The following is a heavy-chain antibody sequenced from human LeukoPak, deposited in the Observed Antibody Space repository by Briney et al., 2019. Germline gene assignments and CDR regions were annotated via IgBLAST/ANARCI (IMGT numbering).Heavy chain of an antibody. CDR3: ARSSAYYNEADI. CDR1: GYSFTSYY. Sequence: ASVKVSCKTSGYSFTSYYMHWVRQAPGQGLEWMGIINPSGGSTTYAQKFQGRLTMTSDTSTSTVYMELSSLRSEDTAVYYFARSSAYYNEADIWGQGTMVTVSS. V-gene: IGHV1-46*01. CDR2: INPSGGST. D-gene: IGHD1-26*01. J-gene: IGHJ3*02.